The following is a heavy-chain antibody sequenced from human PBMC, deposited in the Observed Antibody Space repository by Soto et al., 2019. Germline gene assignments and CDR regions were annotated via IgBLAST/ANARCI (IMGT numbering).Heavy chain of an antibody. CDR2: ISDDGNTK. Sequence: QVRLVESGGGVVQPGRSLRLSCAASGFIFSSYPMHWVRQAPGKGLEWVALISDDGNTKYYADSVKGRFTISRDKSKNTLYLQMNSLSAEDTAVCYCTRADVTVTLSVFDPWGQGTLVTVSS. D-gene: IGHD4-17*01. J-gene: IGHJ5*02. CDR1: GFIFSSYP. V-gene: IGHV3-30-3*01. CDR3: TRADVTVTLSVFDP.